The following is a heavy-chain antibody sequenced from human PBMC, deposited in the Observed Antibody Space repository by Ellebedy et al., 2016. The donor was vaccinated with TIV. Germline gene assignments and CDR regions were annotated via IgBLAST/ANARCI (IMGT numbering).Heavy chain of an antibody. CDR1: GFSLFTGESVGG. Sequence: SGPTLVXPTQTLTLTCTFSGFSLFTGESVGGVGWFRQSPGRALEWLALIYWDCDIRYSPSLESRLTITKDPPINQVVLTMTNMDPVDSATYYCAHPHYTDFGNRNWFDAWGQGARVTVSS. J-gene: IGHJ5*02. D-gene: IGHD4-17*01. CDR2: IYWDCDI. CDR3: AHPHYTDFGNRNWFDA. V-gene: IGHV2-5*02.